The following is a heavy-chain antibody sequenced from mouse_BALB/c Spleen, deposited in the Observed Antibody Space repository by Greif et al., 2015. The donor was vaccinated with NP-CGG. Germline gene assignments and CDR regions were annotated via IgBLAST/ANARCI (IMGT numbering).Heavy chain of an antibody. V-gene: IGHV7-3*02. J-gene: IGHJ4*01. Sequence: DVKLVESGGGLVQPGGSLRLSCVTSGFTSTDYYMSWVRQPPGKALEWLGFIRNKANGYTTEYSASVKGRFTISRDNSQSILYLQMNTLRAEDSATYYCARDLSGGAMDYWGQGTSVTVSS. CDR1: GFTSTDYY. CDR3: ARDLSGGAMDY. D-gene: IGHD6-2*01. CDR2: IRNKANGYTT.